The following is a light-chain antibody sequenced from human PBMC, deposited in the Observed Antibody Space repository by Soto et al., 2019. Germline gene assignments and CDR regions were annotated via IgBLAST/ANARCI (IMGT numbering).Light chain of an antibody. V-gene: IGKV1-9*01. J-gene: IGKJ4*01. CDR1: QDIGNF. Sequence: DIQLTQPPSFVSASVGDRVTITCRASQDIGNFLAWYQQNPGKAPKLLIYSASTLQSGVPSRFRGSGSAAEFSLTISSLQPEDFAAYFCQQLNNYPLTFGGGTKVDIK. CDR3: QQLNNYPLT. CDR2: SAS.